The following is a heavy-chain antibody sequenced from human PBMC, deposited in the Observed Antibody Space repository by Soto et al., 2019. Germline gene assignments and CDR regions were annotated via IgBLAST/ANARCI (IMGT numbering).Heavy chain of an antibody. J-gene: IGHJ4*02. V-gene: IGHV1-69*04. Sequence: SVKLSCKASGGTFGSYTISWVRQAPGQGLEWMGRIIPILGIANYAQKFQGRVTITADKSTSTAYMELSSLRSEDTAVYYCATDSRITIFGEDPNDYWGQGTLVTAAS. CDR1: GGTFGSYT. CDR3: ATDSRITIFGEDPNDY. CDR2: IIPILGIA. D-gene: IGHD3-3*01.